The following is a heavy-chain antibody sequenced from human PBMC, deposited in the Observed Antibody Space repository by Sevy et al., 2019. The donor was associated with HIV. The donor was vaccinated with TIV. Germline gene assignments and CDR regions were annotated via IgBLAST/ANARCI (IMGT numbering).Heavy chain of an antibody. CDR2: ISSGGTYI. Sequence: GGSLRLSCAASGFTFSSYSMNWVRLAPGKGLEWVSSISSGGTYIYYADSVKGRFTISRDNAKNSLFLQMNSLRADDTAMYYCAGDGGVGTRSYGMGVWGQGTTVTVSS. D-gene: IGHD1-26*01. V-gene: IGHV3-21*06. J-gene: IGHJ6*02. CDR1: GFTFSSYS. CDR3: AGDGGVGTRSYGMGV.